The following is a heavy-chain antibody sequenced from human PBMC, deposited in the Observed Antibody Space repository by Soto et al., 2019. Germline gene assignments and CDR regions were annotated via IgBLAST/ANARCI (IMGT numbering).Heavy chain of an antibody. CDR1: GFTFSSYA. V-gene: IGHV3-23*01. D-gene: IGHD3-3*01. Sequence: PGGSLRLSCAASGFTFSSYAMSWVRQAPGKGLEWVSAISGSGGSTYYADSVKGRFTISRDNSKNTLYLQMNSLRAEDTAVYYCEWGTIFGVVIEPHYYGMDVWGQGTTVTVS. CDR3: EWGTIFGVVIEPHYYGMDV. J-gene: IGHJ6*02. CDR2: ISGSGGST.